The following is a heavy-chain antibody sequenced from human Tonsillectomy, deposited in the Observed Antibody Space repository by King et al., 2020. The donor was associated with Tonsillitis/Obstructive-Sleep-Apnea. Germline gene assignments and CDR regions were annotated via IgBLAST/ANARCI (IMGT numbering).Heavy chain of an antibody. Sequence: VQLVESGGGLVKPGGSLRLSCAASEFTFSTYSMNWVRQAPGKGLEWVSSISSSSSHIYYADSVKGRFTISGDNAKNSLYLQMNSLTAEDTAVYYCARGGPWDDSGGYYPFPFDYWGQGTLVTVSS. V-gene: IGHV3-21*01. CDR1: EFTFSTYS. CDR3: ARGGPWDDSGGYYPFPFDY. D-gene: IGHD3-22*01. CDR2: ISSSSSHI. J-gene: IGHJ4*02.